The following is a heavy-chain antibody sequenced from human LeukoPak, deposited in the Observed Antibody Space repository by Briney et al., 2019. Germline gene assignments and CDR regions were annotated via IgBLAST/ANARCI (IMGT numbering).Heavy chain of an antibody. CDR2: ISGGGEIT. Sequence: GGSLRLSCAASGFTFSSYAMTWVRQAPGKGLEWVSVISGGGEITYYADSVKGRFTISRDNSKNTLYLQMNSLRAEDTAVYYCAKEMLRNNWYYFHYWGQGALVTVSS. J-gene: IGHJ4*02. CDR1: GFTFSSYA. CDR3: AKEMLRNNWYYFHY. V-gene: IGHV3-23*01. D-gene: IGHD1-1*01.